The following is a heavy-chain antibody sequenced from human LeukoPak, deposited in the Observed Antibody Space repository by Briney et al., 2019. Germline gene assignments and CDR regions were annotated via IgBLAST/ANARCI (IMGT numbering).Heavy chain of an antibody. D-gene: IGHD3-3*01. CDR2: INHSGST. CDR3: ARGDDFWSGYFSPLRTYYFDY. V-gene: IGHV4-34*01. Sequence: SETLSLTCAVYGGSFSGYYWSWLRQPPGKGLEWIGEINHSGSTNYNPSLTSRVTISVDTSKNQFSLTLSSVTAADTAVYYCARGDDFWSGYFSPLRTYYFDYWGQGTLVTVSS. J-gene: IGHJ4*02. CDR1: GGSFSGYY.